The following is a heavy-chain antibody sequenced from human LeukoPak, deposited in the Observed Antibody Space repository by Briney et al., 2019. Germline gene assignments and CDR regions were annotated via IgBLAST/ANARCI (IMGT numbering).Heavy chain of an antibody. D-gene: IGHD2-15*01. CDR1: GFTFSSYA. CDR2: ISGSGGST. V-gene: IGHV3-23*01. CDR3: AKDVVVALTAYFDY. Sequence: GGSLRLSCAASGFTFSSYAMSWVRQSPGKGLEWVSAISGSGGSTYYAASVKGRFTISRDNSKNTLYLQMNSLRAEDTAVYYCAKDVVVALTAYFDYWGQGTLVTVSS. J-gene: IGHJ4*02.